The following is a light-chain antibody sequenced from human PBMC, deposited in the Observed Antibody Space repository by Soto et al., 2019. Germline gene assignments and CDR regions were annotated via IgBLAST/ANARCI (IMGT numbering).Light chain of an antibody. V-gene: IGLV2-14*01. J-gene: IGLJ3*02. CDR3: CSYTRSYTWV. CDR1: SSDVGDGDF. Sequence: QSALTQPASVSGSPRQSITISCTGTSSDVGDGDFVSWYQQRPGNAPKLMIYKVSNRPSGVSNRFSGSKSGNTASLTISGPQAEDEADYYCCSYTRSYTWVFGGGTKVTVL. CDR2: KVS.